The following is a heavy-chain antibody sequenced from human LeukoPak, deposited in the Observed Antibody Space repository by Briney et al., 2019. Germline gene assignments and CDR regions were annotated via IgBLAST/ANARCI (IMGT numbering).Heavy chain of an antibody. CDR1: GFTFSSYW. CDR2: IKQDGSEK. CDR3: ARGRNYGSGSSDWFDP. V-gene: IGHV3-7*01. D-gene: IGHD3-10*01. Sequence: GGSLRLSCAASGFTFSSYWMSWVRQAPGKGLEWVANIKQDGSEKYYVDSVKGRFTISRDNAKNSLHLQMNSLRAEDTAVYYCARGRNYGSGSSDWFDPWGQGTLVTVSS. J-gene: IGHJ5*02.